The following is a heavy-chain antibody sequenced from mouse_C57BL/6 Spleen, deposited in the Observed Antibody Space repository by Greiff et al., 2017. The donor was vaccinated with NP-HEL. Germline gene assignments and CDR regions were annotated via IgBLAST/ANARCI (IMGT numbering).Heavy chain of an antibody. D-gene: IGHD2-4*01. CDR3: ARYDYDVWFAY. V-gene: IGHV1-39*01. Sequence: VQLQQSGPELVKPGASGKISCKASGYSFTDSNMTWGRRGMGRSLGWIGVINPNYGTTSYNQKFKGMATLTVDQSSSTAYMQLNSLTSEDSAVYYCARYDYDVWFAYWGQGTLVTVSA. J-gene: IGHJ3*01. CDR1: GYSFTDSN. CDR2: INPNYGTT.